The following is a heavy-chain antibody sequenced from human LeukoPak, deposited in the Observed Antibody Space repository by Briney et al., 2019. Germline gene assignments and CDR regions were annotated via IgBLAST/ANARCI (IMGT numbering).Heavy chain of an antibody. V-gene: IGHV3-23*01. CDR3: VKIEIGGYHRGSYDF. CDR2: ISGSGGDT. Sequence: GGSLRLSCAASGFTFRHYAMNWVRQAPGKGLEWISTISGSGGDTFYANSVKGRFIISRDNYRSTLNLQMISLRVDDTALYYCVKIEIGGYHRGSYDFWGRGTLVTVSS. CDR1: GFTFRHYA. D-gene: IGHD5-12*01. J-gene: IGHJ4*02.